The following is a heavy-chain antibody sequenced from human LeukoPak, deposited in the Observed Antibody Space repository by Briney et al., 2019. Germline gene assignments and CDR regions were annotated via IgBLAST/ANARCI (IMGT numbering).Heavy chain of an antibody. CDR1: GFTFSSYA. D-gene: IGHD5-12*01. V-gene: IGHV3-23*01. Sequence: GGSLRLSCAASGFTFSSYAMSWVRLAPGKGLECVSGISGSGSSTYYADFVKGRFTSSRDNSKNTLYLQMNSLRAEDTAIYYCAKDLGWLTFDSWSQGTLVTVSS. J-gene: IGHJ4*02. CDR2: ISGSGSST. CDR3: AKDLGWLTFDS.